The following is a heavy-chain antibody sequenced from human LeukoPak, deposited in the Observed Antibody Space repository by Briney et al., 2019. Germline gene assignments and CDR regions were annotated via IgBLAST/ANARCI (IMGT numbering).Heavy chain of an antibody. D-gene: IGHD6-13*01. V-gene: IGHV4-39*01. CDR3: ARGQQLVLGWFDP. CDR1: GGSISSSSYY. J-gene: IGHJ5*02. CDR2: IYYSGST. Sequence: PSETLSLICTVSGGSISSSSYYWGWIRQPPGKGLEWIGSIYYSGSTYYNPSLKSRVTISVDTSKNQFSLKLSSVTAADTAVYYCARGQQLVLGWFDPWGQGTPVTVSS.